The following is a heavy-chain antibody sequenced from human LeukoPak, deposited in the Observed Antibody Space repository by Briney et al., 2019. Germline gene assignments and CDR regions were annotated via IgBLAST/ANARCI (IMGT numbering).Heavy chain of an antibody. CDR3: AADRGSDDAFDI. CDR2: IVVGSGNT. V-gene: IGHV1-58*02. D-gene: IGHD6-25*01. CDR1: GFTFTNFP. J-gene: IGHJ3*02. Sequence: GASVKVSCKASGFTFTNFPMQWVRQARGQRLEWIGWIVVGSGNTNYAQKFQERGTITRDMSTSTAYMELSSLRSEDTAVYYCAADRGSDDAFDIWGQGAVVTVSS.